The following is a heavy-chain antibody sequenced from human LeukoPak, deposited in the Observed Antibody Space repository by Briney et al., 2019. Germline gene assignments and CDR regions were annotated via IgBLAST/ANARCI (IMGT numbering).Heavy chain of an antibody. J-gene: IGHJ4*02. CDR1: GFIFSTYA. CDR3: AKRGRDANPHDY. D-gene: IGHD5-24*01. V-gene: IGHV3-23*01. CDR2: ISGSGDST. Sequence: GGSLRLSCTASGFIFSTYALSWVRQAPGKGLEWVSAISGSGDSTNYADSVKGRFTISRDNTKNTLFLQMNSLRAEDTAVYYCAKRGRDANPHDYWGQGTLVTVSS.